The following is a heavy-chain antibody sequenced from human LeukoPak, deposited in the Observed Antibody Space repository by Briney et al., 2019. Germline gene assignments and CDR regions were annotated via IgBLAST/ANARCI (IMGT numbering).Heavy chain of an antibody. CDR3: GRYYVMDV. Sequence: GGSLRLSCEASGFTFSAYAMTWVRQAPGKGLEWVSSIGSDNKPHYSESVKGRFTISRDNSKSTLYLQMNSLRAEDTAAYYCGRYYVMDVWGQGTSVTVSS. V-gene: IGHV3-23*05. CDR2: IGSDNKP. J-gene: IGHJ6*02. CDR1: GFTFSAYA.